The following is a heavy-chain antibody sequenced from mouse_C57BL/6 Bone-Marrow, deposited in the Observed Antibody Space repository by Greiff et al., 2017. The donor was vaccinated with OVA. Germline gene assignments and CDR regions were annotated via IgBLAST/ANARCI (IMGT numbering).Heavy chain of an antibody. CDR2: IYPRSGNT. Sequence: VKLMESGAELARPGASVKLSCKASGYTFTSYGISWVKQRTGQGLEWIGEIYPRSGNTYYNEKFKGKATLTADKSSSTAYMELRSLTSEDSAVYFCARESNYPAWFAYWGQGTLVTVSA. CDR1: GYTFTSYG. D-gene: IGHD2-5*01. J-gene: IGHJ3*01. V-gene: IGHV1-81*01. CDR3: ARESNYPAWFAY.